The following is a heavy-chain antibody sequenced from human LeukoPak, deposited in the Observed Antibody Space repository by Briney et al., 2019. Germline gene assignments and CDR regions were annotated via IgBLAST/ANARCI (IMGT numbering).Heavy chain of an antibody. CDR1: GYRFTAKY. Sequence: ASVKPSCKASGYRFTAKYVNWLLGSPRQGLKWLRCINANTAVTSYGQKFQGRLSMTRDTSINTAYMNLDVLTPDDTALYYCAAGGGYNSYICVVPWGQGTMVTVSS. D-gene: IGHD5-12*01. CDR2: INANTAVT. CDR3: AAGGGYNSYICVVP. V-gene: IGHV1-2*02. J-gene: IGHJ5*02.